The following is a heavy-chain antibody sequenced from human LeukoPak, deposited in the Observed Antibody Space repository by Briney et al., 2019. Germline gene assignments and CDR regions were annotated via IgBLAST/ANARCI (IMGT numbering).Heavy chain of an antibody. V-gene: IGHV1-46*01. D-gene: IGHD6-19*01. CDR3: ARDGVTYSSGWYDGGLEDDY. CDR1: GYTFTSYY. Sequence: ASVKVSCKASGYTFTSYYMHWVRQAPGQGLEWMGIINPSGGSTSYAQKFQGRVTMTRDTSTSTVYMELSSLRSEDTAVYHCARDGVTYSSGWYDGGLEDDYWGQGTLVTVSS. J-gene: IGHJ4*02. CDR2: INPSGGST.